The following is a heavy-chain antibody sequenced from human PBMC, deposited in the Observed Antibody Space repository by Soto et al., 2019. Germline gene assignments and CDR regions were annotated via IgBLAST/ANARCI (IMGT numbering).Heavy chain of an antibody. CDR1: GGTFSSYA. Sequence: QVQLVQSGAEVKKPGSSVKVSCKASGGTFSSYAISWVRQAPGQGLEWMGGIIPIFGTANYAQKFQGRVTITADESTRTAYMELSSLRSEDTAVYYCAREGSLFGVVRYYYYGMDVWGQGTTVTVSS. D-gene: IGHD3-3*01. J-gene: IGHJ6*02. V-gene: IGHV1-69*01. CDR2: IIPIFGTA. CDR3: AREGSLFGVVRYYYYGMDV.